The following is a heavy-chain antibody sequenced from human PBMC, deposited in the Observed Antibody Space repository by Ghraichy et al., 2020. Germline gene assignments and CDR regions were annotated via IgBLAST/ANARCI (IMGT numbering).Heavy chain of an antibody. J-gene: IGHJ3*02. D-gene: IGHD6-13*01. CDR1: GFTFSTYA. CDR3: AKRLHSSSWFLTFDI. V-gene: IGHV3-23*01. CDR2: ISASGGST. Sequence: LSLTCAASGFTFSTYAMSWVRQAPGKGLEWVSAISASGGSTSYADSVKGRFTISRDNSKNTLYLQMNSLRAEDTAVYYCAKRLHSSSWFLTFDIWGQGTMVTVSS.